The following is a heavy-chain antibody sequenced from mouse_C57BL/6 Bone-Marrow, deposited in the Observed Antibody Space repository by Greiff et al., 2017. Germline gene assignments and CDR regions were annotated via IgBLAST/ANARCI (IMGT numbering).Heavy chain of an antibody. CDR3: TRGNYYGSSYWYFDV. CDR1: GYTFTDYE. Sequence: QVQLQQSGAELVRPGSSVTLSCKASGYTFTDYEMHWVKQTPVHGLEWIGAIDPETGGTAYNQKFKGKAILTADKSSSTAYMELRNLTSEDSAVYYCTRGNYYGSSYWYFDVWGTGTTVTVSS. D-gene: IGHD1-1*01. J-gene: IGHJ1*03. V-gene: IGHV1-15*01. CDR2: IDPETGGT.